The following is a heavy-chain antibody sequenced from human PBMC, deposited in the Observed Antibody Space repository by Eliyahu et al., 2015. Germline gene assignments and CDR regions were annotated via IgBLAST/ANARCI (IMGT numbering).Heavy chain of an antibody. Sequence: EVQLVESGGGLVQPGGSLXLXCAASGFXXSXSXXNWVRQAPGKGLEWVSYISSSSSTIYYADSVKGRFTISRDNAKNSLYLQMNSLRAEDTAVYYCAREFLEWLRQRHYYYGMDVWGQGTTVTVSS. CDR1: GFXXSXSX. CDR2: ISSSSSTI. J-gene: IGHJ6*02. V-gene: IGHV3-48*01. D-gene: IGHD3-3*01. CDR3: AREFLEWLRQRHYYYGMDV.